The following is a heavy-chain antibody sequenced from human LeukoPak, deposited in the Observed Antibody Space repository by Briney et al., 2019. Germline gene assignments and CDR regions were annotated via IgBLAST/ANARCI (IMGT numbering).Heavy chain of an antibody. Sequence: ASETLSLTCTVSGGSISSGGYYWSWIRQPAGKGLEWIGRIYTSGSTNYNPSLKSRVTISVDTSKNQFSLKLSSVTAADTAVYYCARGANSNYVYDYWGQGTLVTVSS. CDR1: GGSISSGGYY. CDR3: ARGANSNYVYDY. D-gene: IGHD4-11*01. J-gene: IGHJ4*02. V-gene: IGHV4-61*02. CDR2: IYTSGST.